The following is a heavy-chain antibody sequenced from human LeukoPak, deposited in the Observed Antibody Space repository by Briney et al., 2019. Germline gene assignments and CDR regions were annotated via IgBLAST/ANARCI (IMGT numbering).Heavy chain of an antibody. CDR3: TTEDDFWSGYDY. V-gene: IGHV3-15*01. CDR1: GFTFSNAW. J-gene: IGHJ4*02. Sequence: GGSLRLSCAASGFTFSNAWMSWVRQAPGKGLEWVGRIKSKTDGGTTDYAAPVEGRFTISRDDSKNTLYLQMNSLKTEDTAVYYCTTEDDFWSGYDYWGQGTLVTVSS. D-gene: IGHD3-3*01. CDR2: IKSKTDGGTT.